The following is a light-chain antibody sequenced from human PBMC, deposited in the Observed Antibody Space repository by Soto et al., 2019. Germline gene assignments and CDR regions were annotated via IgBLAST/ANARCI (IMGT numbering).Light chain of an antibody. CDR2: DVS. V-gene: IGLV2-14*01. CDR3: SSYTSSSTLAWV. J-gene: IGLJ3*02. CDR1: SSDVGGYNY. Sequence: QLVLTQPASVSGSPGQSITISCTGTSSDVGGYNYVSWYQQHPGKAPKLMIYDVSNRPSGVSNRFSGSKSGNTASLTISGLQAEDEADYYCSSYTSSSTLAWVFGGGTKLTVL.